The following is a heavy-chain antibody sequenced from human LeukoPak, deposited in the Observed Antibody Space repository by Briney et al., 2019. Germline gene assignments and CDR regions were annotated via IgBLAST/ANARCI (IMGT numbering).Heavy chain of an antibody. CDR1: GYTLTNYP. Sequence: GASVKVSCKASGYTLTNYPIIWVRQAPGQGLEWMGSINTNTGNPTYAQGFTGRFVFSLDTSVSTAYLQITSLKAEDSVVYYCARGGYSRGQGSPFDYWGQGTLVTVSS. V-gene: IGHV7-4-1*02. CDR2: INTNTGNP. D-gene: IGHD5-12*01. CDR3: ARGGYSRGQGSPFDY. J-gene: IGHJ4*02.